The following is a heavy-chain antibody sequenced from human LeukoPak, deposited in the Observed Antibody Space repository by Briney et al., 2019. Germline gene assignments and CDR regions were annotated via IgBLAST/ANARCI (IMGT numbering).Heavy chain of an antibody. CDR3: ARDASSGYYKGHYYYYMDV. Sequence: ASVKVSCKASAYTFTGYYMHWVRQAPGQGIELMGWINANSGGTNYAQKFQGRVTMTRDTSISTAYMELSRLRSDDTAVYYCARDASSGYYKGHYYYYMDVWGKGTTVTVSS. J-gene: IGHJ6*03. CDR2: INANSGGT. CDR1: AYTFTGYY. D-gene: IGHD3-22*01. V-gene: IGHV1-2*02.